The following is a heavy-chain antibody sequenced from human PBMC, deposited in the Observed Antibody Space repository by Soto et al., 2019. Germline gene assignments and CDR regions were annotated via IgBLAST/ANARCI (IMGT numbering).Heavy chain of an antibody. D-gene: IGHD3-10*01. Sequence: ASVQVSCKASGYTFTSYDINWVRQATGQGLEWMGWMNPNSGNTGYAQKFQGRVTMTRNTSISTAYMELNSLRSEDTAVYYCARGHGESNQGHYYYYGMDVWGQGTTVTVSS. CDR2: MNPNSGNT. CDR3: ARGHGESNQGHYYYYGMDV. V-gene: IGHV1-8*01. J-gene: IGHJ6*02. CDR1: GYTFTSYD.